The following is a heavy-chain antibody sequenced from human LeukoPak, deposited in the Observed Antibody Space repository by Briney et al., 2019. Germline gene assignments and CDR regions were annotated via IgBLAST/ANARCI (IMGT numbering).Heavy chain of an antibody. D-gene: IGHD3-22*01. CDR3: AIPTYYYDSSGQGY. V-gene: IGHV3-48*03. Sequence: AGGSLRLSCAASGFTFSSYEMNWVRQAPGKGLEWVSYITSSGSTIYYADSVKGRFTISRDNAKNLLYLQMNSLRAEDTAVYYCAIPTYYYDSSGQGYWGQGTLVTVSS. CDR1: GFTFSSYE. CDR2: ITSSGSTI. J-gene: IGHJ4*02.